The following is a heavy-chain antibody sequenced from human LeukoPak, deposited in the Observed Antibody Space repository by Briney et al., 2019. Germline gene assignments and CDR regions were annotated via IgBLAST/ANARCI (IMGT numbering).Heavy chain of an antibody. CDR2: INLCGNT. D-gene: IGHD5-18*01. CDR1: GRSFSDYF. J-gene: IGHJ4*02. V-gene: IGHV4-34*01. CDR3: ARAFRHRYSYGYQLDY. Sequence: SETLFLTLAVVGRSFSDYFWSLIRHPPGKGPEWIGKINLCGNTNYKPPLQSRVTITVDKSKNPFSLKLSCVTAADTAVYYCARAFRHRYSYGYQLDYWGQGTLVTVSS.